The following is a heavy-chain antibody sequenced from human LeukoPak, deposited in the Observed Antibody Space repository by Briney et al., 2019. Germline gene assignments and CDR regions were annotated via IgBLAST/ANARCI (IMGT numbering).Heavy chain of an antibody. D-gene: IGHD6-19*01. CDR3: AREFGYPGWYDY. Sequence: SEILSLTCTVSGGSISSGGYYWSWIRQHPGKGLEWIGYIYYSGSTYYNPSLKSRVTISVDTSKNQFSLKLSSVTAADTAVYYCAREFGYPGWYDYWGQGTLVTVSS. CDR2: IYYSGST. V-gene: IGHV4-31*03. J-gene: IGHJ4*02. CDR1: GGSISSGGYY.